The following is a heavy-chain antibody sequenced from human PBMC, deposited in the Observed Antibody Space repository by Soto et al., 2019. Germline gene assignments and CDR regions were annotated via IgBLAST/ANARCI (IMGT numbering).Heavy chain of an antibody. CDR2: ISTDNGNT. Sequence: QVQLVQSGAEVKKPGASVKVSCKASGYSFLSYDISWVHQAPGQGLEWMGWISTDNGNTNYAQKVQGRVTMTTDTSTRTAYMELRSLRSDDTAVYYCARGMDDAFDIWGQGTMVTVSS. J-gene: IGHJ3*02. CDR1: GYSFLSYD. V-gene: IGHV1-18*01. CDR3: ARGMDDAFDI.